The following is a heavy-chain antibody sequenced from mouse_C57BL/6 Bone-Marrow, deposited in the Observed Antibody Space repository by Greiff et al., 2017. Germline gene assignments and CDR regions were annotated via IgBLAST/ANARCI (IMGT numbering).Heavy chain of an antibody. CDR2: IDPENGDT. CDR1: GFNIKDDY. CDR3: TTDYYGSSDY. D-gene: IGHD1-1*01. V-gene: IGHV14-4*01. Sequence: EVQLQQSGAELVRPGASVKLSCTASGFNIKDDYMHWVKQRPEQGLEWIGWIDPENGDTEYASKFQGKATITADTSSNPAYLQLSSLTSEDTAVYYCTTDYYGSSDYWGQGTTLTVSS. J-gene: IGHJ2*01.